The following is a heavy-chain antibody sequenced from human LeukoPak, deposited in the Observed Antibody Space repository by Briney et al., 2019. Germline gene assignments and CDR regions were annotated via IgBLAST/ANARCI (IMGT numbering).Heavy chain of an antibody. D-gene: IGHD5-24*01. CDR2: IGGSGGST. CDR3: AKWMANNAFDI. J-gene: IGHJ3*02. V-gene: IGHV3-23*01. Sequence: GGSLRLSCAASGFTFSSYAMNWVRQAPGKGLEWVSVIGGSGGSTYYADSVKGRFTISRDNSKNTLYLQMNSLRAEDTAVYYCAKWMANNAFDIWGQGTMVTVSS. CDR1: GFTFSSYA.